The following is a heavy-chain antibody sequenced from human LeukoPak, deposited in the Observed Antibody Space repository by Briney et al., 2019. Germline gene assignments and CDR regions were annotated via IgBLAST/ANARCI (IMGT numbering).Heavy chain of an antibody. Sequence: GRSLRLSCAASGFTFSSYVMHWVRQAPGKGLEWVAGISYDGNNKYYAESVKGRFTISRDNSKNTLYLQMNSLRDEGTAVYYCAKDWVVRGVISYWGQGILVTVSS. CDR1: GFTFSSYV. J-gene: IGHJ4*02. CDR3: AKDWVVRGVISY. V-gene: IGHV3-30*18. CDR2: ISYDGNNK. D-gene: IGHD3-10*01.